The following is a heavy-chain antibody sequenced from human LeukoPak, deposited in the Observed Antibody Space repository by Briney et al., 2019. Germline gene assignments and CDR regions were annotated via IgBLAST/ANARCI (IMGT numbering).Heavy chain of an antibody. Sequence: ASVKVSCKASGGTFSSYAISWVRQAPGQGLEWMGGIILIFGTANYAQKFQGRVTITADESTSTAYMELSSLRSEDTAVYYCARAPSRFYYYYGMDVWGQGTTVTVSS. CDR2: IILIFGTA. CDR3: ARAPSRFYYYYGMDV. J-gene: IGHJ6*02. V-gene: IGHV1-69*13. CDR1: GGTFSSYA.